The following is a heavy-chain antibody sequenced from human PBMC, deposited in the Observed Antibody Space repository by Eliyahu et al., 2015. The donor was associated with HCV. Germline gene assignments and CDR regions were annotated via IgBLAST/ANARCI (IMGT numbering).Heavy chain of an antibody. CDR2: IYYSGIT. D-gene: IGHD1-20*01. Sequence: QLQLQESGPGLVKPSETLSLTCXXSGGPIXSRSFYWGWIRQPPGKGLEWIGSIYYSGITYYNPSLMSRVTISVDTSKNQFSLKLTSVTAADTAVYYCAKDSGYNWNPTFDYWGQGTLVTVSS. J-gene: IGHJ4*02. CDR1: GGPIXSRSFY. V-gene: IGHV4-39*07. CDR3: AKDSGYNWNPTFDY.